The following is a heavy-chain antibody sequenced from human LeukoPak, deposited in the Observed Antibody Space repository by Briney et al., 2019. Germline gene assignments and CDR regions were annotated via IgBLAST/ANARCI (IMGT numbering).Heavy chain of an antibody. CDR3: ARETYGDYNAFDI. J-gene: IGHJ3*02. D-gene: IGHD4-17*01. V-gene: IGHV4-34*01. CDR1: GGSFSGYY. CDR2: INHSGST. Sequence: PSETLSLTCAVYGGSFSGYYWSWIRQPPGKGLEWIGEINHSGSTNYNPSLKSRLTISVDTSKNQFSLKLSSVTAADTAVYYCARETYGDYNAFDIWGQGTMVTVSS.